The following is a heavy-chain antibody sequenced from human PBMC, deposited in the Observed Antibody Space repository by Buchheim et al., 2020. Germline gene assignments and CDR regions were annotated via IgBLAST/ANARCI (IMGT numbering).Heavy chain of an antibody. CDR2: IIGVVVST. V-gene: IGHV3-23*01. CDR1: GFTFISSA. CDR3: AGGGSSNWFDP. J-gene: IGHJ5*02. D-gene: IGHD6-6*01. Sequence: EVQLLESGGGLVQPGGSLRLSFAASGFTFISSALSWFRQPPGKGRDWFSAIIGVVVSTYYADSVRGRFTIPRTNSKTTLYLQMNSLRAEDTAVYYCAGGGSSNWFDPWGQGT.